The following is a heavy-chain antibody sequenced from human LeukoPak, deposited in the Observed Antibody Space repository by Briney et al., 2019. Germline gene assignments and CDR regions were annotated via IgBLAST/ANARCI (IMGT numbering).Heavy chain of an antibody. V-gene: IGHV3-23*01. D-gene: IGHD2-8*01. CDR1: GFSFSNYA. CDR2: IGRSGGDT. J-gene: IGHJ6*02. CDR3: AKYLMAKGPPYALDV. Sequence: PRGSLSLSCTPSGFSFSNYAMNWVRQAPGKGLEWVSGIGRSGGDTYYADSVKGRFTISRDNSKNMLYLLMNSLRADVTALYYCAKYLMAKGPPYALDVWGQGITV.